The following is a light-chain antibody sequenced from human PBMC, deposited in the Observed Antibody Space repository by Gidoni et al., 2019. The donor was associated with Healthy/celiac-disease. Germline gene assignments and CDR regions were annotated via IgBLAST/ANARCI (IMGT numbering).Light chain of an antibody. CDR1: SSDVGGSNY. J-gene: IGLJ1*01. CDR2: DVS. CDR3: CSYAGSSYV. V-gene: IGLV2-11*01. Sequence: QSALTQPRSVSGSPGQSVTISCTGTSSDVGGSNYVSWYQQHPGKAPTLMIYDVSKRPSGVPDRFSGSKSGNPASLTISGLQAEDEADYYCCSYAGSSYVFGTGTKITVL.